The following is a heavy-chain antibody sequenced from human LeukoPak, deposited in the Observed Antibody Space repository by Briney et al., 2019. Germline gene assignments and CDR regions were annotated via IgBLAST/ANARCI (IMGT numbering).Heavy chain of an antibody. CDR3: TRPSSDDWGSNDY. CDR1: GFTFSSYG. Sequence: GGTLRLSCAASGFTFSSYGMSWVRQAPGKGLEWVSSLSRTSRTPSYRYYADSVKGRFTISRDNDKNELYLQMNSLGAEDTAVYYCTRPSSDDWGSNDYWGQGTLVTVSS. CDR2: LSRTSRTPSYR. V-gene: IGHV3-21*01. J-gene: IGHJ4*02. D-gene: IGHD7-27*01.